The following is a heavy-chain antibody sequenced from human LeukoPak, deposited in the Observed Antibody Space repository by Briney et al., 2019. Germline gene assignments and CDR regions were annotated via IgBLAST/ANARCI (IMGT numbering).Heavy chain of an antibody. CDR3: AKDWIQFNRVFDCFDS. J-gene: IGHJ4*02. Sequence: GGSLRLSCAVSGFFVNEYYMSWIRQAPGKGLEWVATIGNTETFYADSVTGRFTISRDNSKNTVNLQMNRLRVEDTAIYYCAKDWIQFNRVFDCFDSWGQGTLVTVSS. D-gene: IGHD5-18*01. CDR1: GFFVNEYY. V-gene: IGHV3-69-1*01. CDR2: IGNTET.